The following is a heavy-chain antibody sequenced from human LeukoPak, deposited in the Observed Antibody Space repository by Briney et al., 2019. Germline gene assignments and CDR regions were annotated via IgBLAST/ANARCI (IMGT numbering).Heavy chain of an antibody. CDR2: INPSGGST. CDR3: ATARDDYIWGSYRYVSWFDP. J-gene: IGHJ5*02. Sequence: ASVKVSCKASVYTFTSYYMHWVRQAPGQGLEWMGIINPSGGSTSYAQKFQGRVTMTRDTSTSTVYMELSSLRSEDTAVYYCATARDDYIWGSYRYVSWFDPWGQGTLVTVSS. D-gene: IGHD3-16*02. V-gene: IGHV1-46*01. CDR1: VYTFTSYY.